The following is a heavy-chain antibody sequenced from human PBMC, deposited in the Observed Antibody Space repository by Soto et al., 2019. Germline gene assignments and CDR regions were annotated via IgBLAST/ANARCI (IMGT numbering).Heavy chain of an antibody. Sequence: SETLSLTCTVSGGSISSYYWSWIRQPPGKGLECFGYIYYIGTTNYNPPLKSRFTISVYTSKNQFSLKLSSVTAADTAVYYCASSDFWSGLMDVWGKGTTVTVSS. CDR1: GGSISSYY. J-gene: IGHJ6*03. CDR2: IYYIGTT. CDR3: ASSDFWSGLMDV. D-gene: IGHD3-3*01. V-gene: IGHV4-59*08.